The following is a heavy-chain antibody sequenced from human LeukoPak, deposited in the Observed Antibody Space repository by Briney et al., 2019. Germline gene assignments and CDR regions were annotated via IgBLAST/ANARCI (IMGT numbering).Heavy chain of an antibody. J-gene: IGHJ3*02. CDR2: IFHSGST. CDR1: GYSISSSYY. Sequence: PSETLSLTCIVSGYSISSSYYWSWIRQPPGKGLEWIGNIFHSGSTNYNPSLKSRVTTSVDTSKNQFSLKLNSVTAADTAIYYCARDGAVDILTGYGAFYIWGQGTMVIVS. CDR3: ARDGAVDILTGYGAFYI. D-gene: IGHD3-9*01. V-gene: IGHV4-38-2*02.